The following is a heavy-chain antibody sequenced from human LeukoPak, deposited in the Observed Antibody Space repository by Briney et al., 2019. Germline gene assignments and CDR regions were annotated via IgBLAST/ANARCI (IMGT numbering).Heavy chain of an antibody. D-gene: IGHD4-17*01. CDR1: GFTFSSYW. CDR3: ARDDYGDYVPYYYYYGMDV. Sequence: GGSLRLSCEASGFTFSSYWMSWVRQAPGKGLEWVANIKQDGSEKYYVDSVKGRFTISRDNAKNSLYLQMNSLRAEDTAVYYCARDDYGDYVPYYYYYGMDVWGQGTTVTVSS. J-gene: IGHJ6*02. V-gene: IGHV3-7*01. CDR2: IKQDGSEK.